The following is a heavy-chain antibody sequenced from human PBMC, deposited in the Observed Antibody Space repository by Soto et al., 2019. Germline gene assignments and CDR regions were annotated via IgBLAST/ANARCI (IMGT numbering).Heavy chain of an antibody. CDR3: ARESAVVSKPGMRGHYGMDV. D-gene: IGHD2-8*01. V-gene: IGHV1-2*04. Sequence: ASVKVSCKASGYTFTGYYMHWVRQAPVQGLEWMGWINPNSGGTNYAQKFQGWVTMTRDTSISTAYMELSRLRSDDTAVYYCARESAVVSKPGMRGHYGMDVWGQGTTVTVSS. J-gene: IGHJ6*02. CDR1: GYTFTGYY. CDR2: INPNSGGT.